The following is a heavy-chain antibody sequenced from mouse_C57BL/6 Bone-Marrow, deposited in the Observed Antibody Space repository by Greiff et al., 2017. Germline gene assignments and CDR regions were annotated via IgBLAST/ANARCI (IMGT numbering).Heavy chain of an antibody. CDR1: GFNIKDDY. J-gene: IGHJ3*01. D-gene: IGHD2-5*01. CDR2: IDPENGDT. Sequence: VQLQQSGAELVRPGASVKLSCTASGFNIKDDYMHWVKQRPEQGLEWIGWIDPENGDTEYASKFQGKATITADTSSNTAYLQLSSLTSEDTAVYYCTKGSWSNYEAYWGQGTLVTVSA. V-gene: IGHV14-4*01. CDR3: TKGSWSNYEAY.